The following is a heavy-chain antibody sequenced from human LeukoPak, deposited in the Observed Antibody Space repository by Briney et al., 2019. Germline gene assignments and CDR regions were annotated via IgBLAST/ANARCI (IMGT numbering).Heavy chain of an antibody. D-gene: IGHD4-23*01. Sequence: PSETLSLTCAVSGYSITSSNWRGWVRHPPGKGLEWIGYIYYSGSTYYNPSLKSRVTMSVDTSKTQCSLKLSSVTAVDTAVYYCARSVDGGNSPFDYWGQGTLVTVSS. CDR2: IYYSGST. CDR1: GYSITSSNW. V-gene: IGHV4-28*01. J-gene: IGHJ4*02. CDR3: ARSVDGGNSPFDY.